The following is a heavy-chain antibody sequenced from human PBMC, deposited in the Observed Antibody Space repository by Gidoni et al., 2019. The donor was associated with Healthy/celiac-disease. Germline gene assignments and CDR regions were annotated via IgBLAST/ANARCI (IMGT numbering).Heavy chain of an antibody. CDR2: IYYSGST. CDR3: ARREQWLVRGGWFDP. Sequence: QLQLQESGPGLVKPSETLSLTCTVSGGSISSSSYYWGWIRQPPGKGLEWIGSIYYSGSTYYNPSLKSRVTISVDTSKNQFSLKLSSVTAADTAVYYCARREQWLVRGGWFDPWGQGTLVTVSS. D-gene: IGHD6-19*01. J-gene: IGHJ5*02. V-gene: IGHV4-39*01. CDR1: GGSISSSSYY.